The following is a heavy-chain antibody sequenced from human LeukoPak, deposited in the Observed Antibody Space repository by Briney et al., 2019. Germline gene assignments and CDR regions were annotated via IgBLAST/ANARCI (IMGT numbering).Heavy chain of an antibody. Sequence: GGSLRLSCAASGFTFSNYAMRWVRQAPGKGLEWVSGISGSGDSTYYADSVKGRFTISRDNSKNTLYLQMNSLRAEDTAVYYCAREGRITMIVNYYYYMDVWGKGTTVTVSS. V-gene: IGHV3-23*01. J-gene: IGHJ6*03. CDR2: ISGSGDST. D-gene: IGHD3-22*01. CDR3: AREGRITMIVNYYYYMDV. CDR1: GFTFSNYA.